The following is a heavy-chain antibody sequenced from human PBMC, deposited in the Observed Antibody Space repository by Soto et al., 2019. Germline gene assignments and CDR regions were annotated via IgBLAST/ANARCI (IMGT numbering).Heavy chain of an antibody. Sequence: PGGSLRLSCAASGFTFSNYAMSWVRQAPGKGLEWVSAISGSGGSTFYADSVKGRFTVSRDNSKNTLYLQMNSLRVEDTVVYYCAKRGDFWSGYKLGFLDYWGQGTLVTVSS. CDR2: ISGSGGST. J-gene: IGHJ4*02. CDR3: AKRGDFWSGYKLGFLDY. V-gene: IGHV3-23*01. D-gene: IGHD3-3*01. CDR1: GFTFSNYA.